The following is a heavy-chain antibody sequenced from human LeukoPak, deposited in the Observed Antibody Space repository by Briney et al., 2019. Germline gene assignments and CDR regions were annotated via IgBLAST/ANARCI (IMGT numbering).Heavy chain of an antibody. CDR3: ARGCGTSCYSDL. CDR1: GFTFSSYA. J-gene: IGHJ2*01. D-gene: IGHD2-2*01. V-gene: IGHV3-30-3*01. Sequence: GSLRLSCAASGFTFSSYAMSWVRQAPGKGLEWVAVVSYDGSNKYFADSVKGRFTISRDNSKNTLYLQMNSLRAEDTAVYYCARGCGTSCYSDLWGRGTLVTVSS. CDR2: VSYDGSNK.